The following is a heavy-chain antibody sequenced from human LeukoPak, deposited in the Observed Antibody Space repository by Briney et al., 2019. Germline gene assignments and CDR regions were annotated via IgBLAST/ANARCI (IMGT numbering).Heavy chain of an antibody. V-gene: IGHV1-2*02. J-gene: IGHJ6*03. Sequence: ASVKVSCKASGYTFTDYYMHWVRQAPGQGLEWMGWINPNSGGTNYAQKFQGRVTMTRDTSISIAYMELSRLRSDDTAVYYCARDMITSGYYYYYMDVWGKGTTVTISS. CDR2: INPNSGGT. CDR3: ARDMITSGYYYYYMDV. D-gene: IGHD3-16*01. CDR1: GYTFTDYY.